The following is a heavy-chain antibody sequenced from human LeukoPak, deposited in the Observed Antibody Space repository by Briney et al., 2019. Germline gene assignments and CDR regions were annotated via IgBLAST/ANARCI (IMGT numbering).Heavy chain of an antibody. V-gene: IGHV3-33*01. CDR2: IWTDGSNK. CDR3: ARSLGRYREFDY. CDR1: GFTFSSYG. D-gene: IGHD5-18*01. Sequence: GGSRRLSCAASGFTFSSYGMHWVRQAPGKGLEWVAVIWTDGSNKYYADSVKGRFTISRDNSTNTLYLQMNSRRAEDTAVYYCARSLGRYREFDYWGQGTLVTVSS. J-gene: IGHJ4*02.